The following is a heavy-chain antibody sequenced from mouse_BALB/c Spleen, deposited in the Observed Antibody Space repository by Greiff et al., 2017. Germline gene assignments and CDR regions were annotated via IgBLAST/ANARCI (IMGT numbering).Heavy chain of an antibody. CDR2: INPGSGGT. CDR1: GYAFTNYL. J-gene: IGHJ3*01. D-gene: IGHD1-1*01. Sequence: QVQLQQPGAELVRPGTSVKVSCKASGYAFTNYLIEWVKQRPGQGLEWIGVINPGSGGTNYNEKFKGKATLTADKSSSTAYMQLSSLTSDDSAVYFCARGRDYYGSSPAWFAYWGHGTLVTVSA. CDR3: ARGRDYYGSSPAWFAY. V-gene: IGHV1-54*01.